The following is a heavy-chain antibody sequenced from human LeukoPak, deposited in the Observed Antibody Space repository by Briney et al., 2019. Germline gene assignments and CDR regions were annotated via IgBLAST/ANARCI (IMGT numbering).Heavy chain of an antibody. D-gene: IGHD1-26*01. V-gene: IGHV1-18*01. CDR2: ISAYNGNT. CDR1: GYTFTNFG. J-gene: IGHJ5*02. Sequence: ASVKVSCKASGYTFTNFGITWVRQAPGQGLEWMGWISAYNGNTNYAQKFQGRVTMTTDTSTSTAYMELRSLRSDDTAVYYCARDPRIVGTTPYWFDPWGQGTRVTVSS. CDR3: ARDPRIVGTTPYWFDP.